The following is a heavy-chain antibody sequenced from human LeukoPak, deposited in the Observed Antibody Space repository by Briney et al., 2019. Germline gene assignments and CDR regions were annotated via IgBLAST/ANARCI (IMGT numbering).Heavy chain of an antibody. CDR2: ISNTGSTT. CDR3: ARARKGYYFDY. D-gene: IGHD1-14*01. V-gene: IGHV3-11*04. Sequence: GGSLRLSCAASGFTFSDNYMTWIRQAPGKGLEWVSYISNTGSTTYYADPVKGRFTISRDNAKNSLYLQMNSLRAEDTAAYYCARARKGYYFDYWGQGTLVTVSS. CDR1: GFTFSDNY. J-gene: IGHJ4*02.